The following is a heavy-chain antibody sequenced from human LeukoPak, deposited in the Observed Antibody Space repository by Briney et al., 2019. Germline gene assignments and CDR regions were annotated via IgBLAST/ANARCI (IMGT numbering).Heavy chain of an antibody. D-gene: IGHD1-1*01. CDR3: AIAQNWKAGWFDP. CDR1: GYTLTELS. V-gene: IGHV1-24*01. J-gene: IGHJ5*02. CDR2: FDPEDGET. Sequence: GASVKVSCKVSGYTLTELSMHWVRQAPGKGLEWMGGFDPEDGETIYAQKFQGRVTMTEDTSTDTAYMELSSLRSEDTAVCFCAIAQNWKAGWFDPWGQGTLVTVSS.